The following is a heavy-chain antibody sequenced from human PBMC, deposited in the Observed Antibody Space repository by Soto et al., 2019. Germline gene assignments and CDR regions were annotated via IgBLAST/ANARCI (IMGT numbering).Heavy chain of an antibody. J-gene: IGHJ4*02. Sequence: GGSLRLSCAASGFTFSSYAMSWVRQAPGKGLEWVSAISGSGGSTYYADSVKGRFTISRDNSKNTLYLQMNSLRAEDTAVYYFAKVYCSGGSCYPQLMYYFDYWGQGTLVTVSS. V-gene: IGHV3-23*01. CDR2: ISGSGGST. CDR1: GFTFSSYA. D-gene: IGHD2-15*01. CDR3: AKVYCSGGSCYPQLMYYFDY.